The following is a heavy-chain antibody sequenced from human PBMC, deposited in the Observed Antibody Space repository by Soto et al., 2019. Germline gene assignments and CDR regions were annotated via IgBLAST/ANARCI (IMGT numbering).Heavy chain of an antibody. D-gene: IGHD5-18*01. Sequence: QVQVVQSGPEVKKPGASVMVSCKASGYTFTSYGISWVRQAPGQGLEWMGWISGDNGQTTYGQKFRGRVTITTDTSTRTAYMELRSLRSEDTGVYYCARDGRNQLWVEGRSAMDVWGQGTTVTVSS. V-gene: IGHV1-18*01. CDR1: GYTFTSYG. CDR2: ISGDNGQT. CDR3: ARDGRNQLWVEGRSAMDV. J-gene: IGHJ6*02.